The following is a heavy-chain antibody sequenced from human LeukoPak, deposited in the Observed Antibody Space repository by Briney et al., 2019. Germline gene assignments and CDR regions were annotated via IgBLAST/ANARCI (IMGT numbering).Heavy chain of an antibody. CDR1: GFTFSSYA. CDR3: AKDHQGYWADSFDY. Sequence: GGSLRLSCAASGFTFSSYAVTWVRQAPGKGLEWVSAISGSGGSTYFADSVKGRFTVSRDNSKDTLYLQMNSLRAEDTAVYYCAKDHQGYWADSFDYWGQGTLVTVSS. V-gene: IGHV3-23*01. CDR2: ISGSGGST. J-gene: IGHJ4*02. D-gene: IGHD6-13*01.